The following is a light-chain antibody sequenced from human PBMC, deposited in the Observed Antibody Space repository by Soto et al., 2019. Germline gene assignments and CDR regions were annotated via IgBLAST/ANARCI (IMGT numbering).Light chain of an antibody. CDR2: DVG. Sequence: QSVLTQPRSVSGSPGQSVTISCTGTSSDVGGYNYVSWYQQHPGKAPKLMIYDVGKRPSGVPDRFSGSKSGNTASLTISGLQAEDDADYYCCSYAGSYTYVFGTGTKVTVL. V-gene: IGLV2-11*01. J-gene: IGLJ1*01. CDR3: CSYAGSYTYV. CDR1: SSDVGGYNY.